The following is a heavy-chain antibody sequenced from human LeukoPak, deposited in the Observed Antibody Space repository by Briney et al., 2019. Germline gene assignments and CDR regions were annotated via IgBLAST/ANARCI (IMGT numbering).Heavy chain of an antibody. CDR3: ARQTPGAMGY. Sequence: SETLSLTCTVSGGSISSSSYYWGWIRQPPGKGLEWIGSIYYSGSTYYNPSLKSRVTISVDTSKNQFSLKLSSVTAADTAVYYCARQTPGAMGYWGQGTLVTVSS. J-gene: IGHJ4*02. CDR1: GGSISSSSYY. D-gene: IGHD2-8*01. V-gene: IGHV4-39*01. CDR2: IYYSGST.